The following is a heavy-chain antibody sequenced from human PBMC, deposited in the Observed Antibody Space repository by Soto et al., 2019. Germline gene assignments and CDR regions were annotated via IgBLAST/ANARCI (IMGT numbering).Heavy chain of an antibody. CDR3: AHSDLSLNYDY. J-gene: IGHJ4*02. V-gene: IGHV2-5*02. Sequence: QITLKESGPTLVKPTQTLTLTCTFSGFSLSTSGVGVGWIRQPPGKALEWLALIYWDDDKRYSPSVKSRLTIAKDTATTQVVPTMTNLYPADTATHYCAHSDLSLNYDYWGQGTLVTVSP. CDR2: IYWDDDK. CDR1: GFSLSTSGVG.